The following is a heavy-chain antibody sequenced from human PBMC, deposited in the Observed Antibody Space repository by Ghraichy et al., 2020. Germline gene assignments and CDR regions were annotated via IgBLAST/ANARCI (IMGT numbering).Heavy chain of an antibody. V-gene: IGHV4-34*01. D-gene: IGHD3-22*01. CDR2: INNSGTT. CDR1: GGSFSDYY. J-gene: IGHJ4*02. Sequence: SQTLSLTCAVYGGSFSDYYWSWIRQSPGKGLEWVGEINNSGTTNCSPSLKSRVTMSVDTSKNQFSLNLSSVTAADAAVYYCARKTGPHSSGYLHWGQGILVTVSS. CDR3: ARKTGPHSSGYLH.